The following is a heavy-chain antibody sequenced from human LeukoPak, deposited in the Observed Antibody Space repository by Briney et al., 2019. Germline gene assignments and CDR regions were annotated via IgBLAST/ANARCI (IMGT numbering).Heavy chain of an antibody. Sequence: ASETLSLTCTVSGGSISSSSSDYYWGWVRQPPGKGLEWIGSISYSGSTYYNPSLKSRVTISVDTSKNQFSLKLSSVTAADTAVYYCAATVVRGVHTHFDYWGQGTLVTVSS. V-gene: IGHV4-39*07. CDR3: AATVVRGVHTHFDY. J-gene: IGHJ4*02. CDR2: ISYSGST. CDR1: GGSISSSSSDYY. D-gene: IGHD3-10*01.